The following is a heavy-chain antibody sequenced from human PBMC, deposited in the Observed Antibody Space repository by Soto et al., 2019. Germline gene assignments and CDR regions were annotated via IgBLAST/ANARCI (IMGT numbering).Heavy chain of an antibody. V-gene: IGHV5-51*01. CDR2: ILPGDSDT. CDR1: GYSFTSYW. D-gene: IGHD3-3*02. J-gene: IGHJ6*02. Sequence: GESLKISCKGSGYSFTSYWIGWVRQMPGKGLEWMGIILPGDSDTRYSPSFQGQVTISADKSISTAYLQWSSLRASGTAMYYCARQDTFMVNGMDVWGQGTTVTVSS. CDR3: ARQDTFMVNGMDV.